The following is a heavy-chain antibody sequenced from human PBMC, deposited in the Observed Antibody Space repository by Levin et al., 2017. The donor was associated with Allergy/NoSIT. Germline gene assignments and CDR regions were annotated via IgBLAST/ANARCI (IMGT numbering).Heavy chain of an antibody. J-gene: IGHJ4*02. CDR1: GFTFSNAW. V-gene: IGHV3-15*01. CDR3: TTESGLQPLYDLVWFGEHTSPFDY. CDR2: IKSKTDGGTT. Sequence: GESLKISCAASGFTFSNAWMSWVRQAPGKGLEWVGRIKSKTDGGTTDYAAPVKGRFTISRDDSKNTLYLQMNSLKTEDTAVYYCTTESGLQPLYDLVWFGEHTSPFDYWGQGTLVTVSS. D-gene: IGHD3-10*01.